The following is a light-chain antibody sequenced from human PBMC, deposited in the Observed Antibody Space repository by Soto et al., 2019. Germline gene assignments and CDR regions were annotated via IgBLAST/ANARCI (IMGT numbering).Light chain of an antibody. CDR2: DAS. Sequence: EIVLTQSPATPSLSPGERATLSCRASQSVGNYLAWYQQKPGQAPRLLIYDASNRATGIPARFSGGGSGTDFTLTISSLEPEDLAVYYCQQRSNWPPVFTFGPGTKVDIK. V-gene: IGKV3-11*01. CDR3: QQRSNWPPVFT. CDR1: QSVGNY. J-gene: IGKJ3*01.